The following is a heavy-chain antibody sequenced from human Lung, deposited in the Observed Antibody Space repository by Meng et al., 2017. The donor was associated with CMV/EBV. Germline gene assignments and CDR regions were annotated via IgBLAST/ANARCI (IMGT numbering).Heavy chain of an antibody. CDR1: GFTFGSYA. Sequence: GGSXRLXCAASGFTFGSYAMTWVRQAPGKGLQWVSSISGNGYSTYYADSVKGRFTLSRDNSNNTLFLQMNSLRADDTAVYYCAKDRDTSSAPYYFDSWGQGALVTVSS. J-gene: IGHJ4*02. V-gene: IGHV3-23*01. D-gene: IGHD3-10*01. CDR3: AKDRDTSSAPYYFDS. CDR2: ISGNGYST.